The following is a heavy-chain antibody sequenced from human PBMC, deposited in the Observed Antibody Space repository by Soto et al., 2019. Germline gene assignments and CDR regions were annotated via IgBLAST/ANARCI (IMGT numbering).Heavy chain of an antibody. Sequence: EVQPVESGGGLVQPGRSLRLSCAASGFTFDDYAMHWVRQAPGKGLEWVSGISWNSGSIGYADSVKGRFTISRDNAKNSLYLQMNSLRAEDTALYYCAKDMGHGRTFDYWGQGTLVTVSS. CDR2: ISWNSGSI. V-gene: IGHV3-9*01. CDR3: AKDMGHGRTFDY. J-gene: IGHJ4*02. CDR1: GFTFDDYA.